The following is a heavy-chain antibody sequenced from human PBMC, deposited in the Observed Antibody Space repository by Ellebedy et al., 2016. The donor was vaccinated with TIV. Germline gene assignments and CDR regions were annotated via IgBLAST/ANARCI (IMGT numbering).Heavy chain of an antibody. Sequence: AASVKVSCKASGYTFTAHYIHWVRQAPGQGLEWMGWINPAGGGTKSAQKFQGRVTIIRDTSISTAYMELSRLTSDDTAIYYCARDTNSGWNFDYWGQGTLVTVSS. V-gene: IGHV1-2*02. CDR2: INPAGGGT. CDR1: GYTFTAHY. J-gene: IGHJ4*02. CDR3: ARDTNSGWNFDY. D-gene: IGHD6-19*01.